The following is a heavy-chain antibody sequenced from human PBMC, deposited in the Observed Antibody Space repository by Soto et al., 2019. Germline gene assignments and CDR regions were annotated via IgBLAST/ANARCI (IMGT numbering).Heavy chain of an antibody. CDR2: IHYSGSS. Sequence: TSETLSLTCTVSGGSISGYYWSWILQPPGKGLEWIAYIHYSGSSNSNPSLKSRVTISVDTSRNQFSLKLTSVTAADTAVYYCARHSNEYRKSLDYWGQGTLVTVSS. CDR1: GGSISGYY. J-gene: IGHJ4*02. CDR3: ARHSNEYRKSLDY. V-gene: IGHV4-59*08. D-gene: IGHD1-1*01.